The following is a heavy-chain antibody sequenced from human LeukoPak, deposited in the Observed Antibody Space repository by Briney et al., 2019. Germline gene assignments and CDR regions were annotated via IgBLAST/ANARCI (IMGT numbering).Heavy chain of an antibody. V-gene: IGHV3-21*01. CDR3: AREKLELGDHLDY. D-gene: IGHD1-7*01. Sequence: PGGSLRLSCAASGFTFSSYSMNWVRQAPGKGLEWVSSISSSSSYIYYADSVKGRFTISRDSAKNSLYLQMNSLRAEDTAVYYCAREKLELGDHLDYWGQGTLVTVSS. CDR1: GFTFSSYS. J-gene: IGHJ4*02. CDR2: ISSSSSYI.